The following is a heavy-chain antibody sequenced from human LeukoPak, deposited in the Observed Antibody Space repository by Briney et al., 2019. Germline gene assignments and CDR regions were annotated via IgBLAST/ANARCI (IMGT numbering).Heavy chain of an antibody. D-gene: IGHD2-15*01. CDR3: ARGLGYCSGGSCERVFFFDY. Sequence: SETLSLTCTVSGGSISSYNWSWIRQPPGKGLEWFGYIYYSGSTNYNPSLKSRVTISVDTSKNQFSLKLSSVTAADTAVYYCARGLGYCSGGSCERVFFFDYWGQGTLVTVSS. V-gene: IGHV4-59*01. CDR2: IYYSGST. J-gene: IGHJ4*02. CDR1: GGSISSYN.